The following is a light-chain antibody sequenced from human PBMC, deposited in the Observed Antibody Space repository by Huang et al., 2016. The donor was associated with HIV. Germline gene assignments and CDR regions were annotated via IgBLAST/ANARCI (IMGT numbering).Light chain of an antibody. J-gene: IGKJ4*01. Sequence: DIQMTQSPSSLSASIGDRVTITCRASQGISSWLAWYQQKPEIAPKSLIYAASSLQSGVPSMFSGSGSGTDFTLTISSLQPEDFATYYCQQYNFYPLTFGGGTKVEIK. CDR2: AAS. CDR1: QGISSW. V-gene: IGKV1D-16*01. CDR3: QQYNFYPLT.